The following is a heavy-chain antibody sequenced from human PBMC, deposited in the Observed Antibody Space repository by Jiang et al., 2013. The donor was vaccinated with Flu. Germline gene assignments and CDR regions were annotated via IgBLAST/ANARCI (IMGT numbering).Heavy chain of an antibody. CDR2: FSYSGST. Sequence: GPGLVKPSETLSLTCTVSGDSISDYYWSWIRQPPGKGLEWIGHFSYSGSTNYKSSLKSRITISQDTSKNQFFLTLRSVTAADTAIYYCARADLVVTAPLLFDYWGQGTLVTVSS. CDR3: ARADLVVTAPLLFDY. D-gene: IGHD2-21*02. J-gene: IGHJ4*02. CDR1: GDSISDYY. V-gene: IGHV4-59*01.